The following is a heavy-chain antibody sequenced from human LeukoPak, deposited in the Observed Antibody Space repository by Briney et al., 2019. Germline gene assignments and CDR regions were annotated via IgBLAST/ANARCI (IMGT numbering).Heavy chain of an antibody. Sequence: ASVKVSCKASGYTFTGYYMHWVRQAPGQGLEWMGRINPNNGATNYEQKLQGRVTITGDTSISTAYMELSSLRSDDTAVYYCTRESGSYHGNDYWGQGTLVTVSS. J-gene: IGHJ4*02. CDR2: INPNNGAT. V-gene: IGHV1-2*06. D-gene: IGHD1-26*01. CDR3: TRESGSYHGNDY. CDR1: GYTFTGYY.